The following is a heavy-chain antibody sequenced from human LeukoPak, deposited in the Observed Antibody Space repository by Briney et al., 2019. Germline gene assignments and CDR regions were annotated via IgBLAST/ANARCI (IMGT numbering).Heavy chain of an antibody. D-gene: IGHD7-27*01. CDR3: AAPTNWAHRHDAFDI. V-gene: IGHV1-58*02. CDR1: GFTFTSSA. CDR2: IVVGSGNT. Sequence: GTSVKVSCKASGFTFTSSAMQWVRQARGQRLEWIGWIVVGSGNTNYAQKFQERVTITRDMSTSTAYMELSSLRSEDTAVYYCAAPTNWAHRHDAFDIWSQGTMVTVSS. J-gene: IGHJ3*02.